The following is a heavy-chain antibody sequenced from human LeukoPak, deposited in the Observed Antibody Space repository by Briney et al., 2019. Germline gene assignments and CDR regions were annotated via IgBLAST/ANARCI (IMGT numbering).Heavy chain of an antibody. CDR1: GGSISSYY. CDR3: ARSISFYYYYYGMDV. CDR2: IYYSGST. V-gene: IGHV4-59*01. Sequence: KSSETLSLTCTVSGGSISSYYWSWIRQPPGKGLEWIGYIYYSGSTNYNPSLKSRVTMSVDTSKNQFSLKLSSVTAADTAVYYCARSISFYYYYYGMDVWGQGTTVTVSS. J-gene: IGHJ6*02. D-gene: IGHD3-16*02.